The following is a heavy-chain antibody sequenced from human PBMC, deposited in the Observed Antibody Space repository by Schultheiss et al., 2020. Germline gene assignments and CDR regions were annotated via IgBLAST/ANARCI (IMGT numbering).Heavy chain of an antibody. V-gene: IGHV4-61*02. CDR2: IYTSGST. CDR1: GGSVSSGSYY. D-gene: IGHD3-16*01. CDR3: ARPQGGY. J-gene: IGHJ4*02. Sequence: SETLSLTCTVSGGSVSSGSYYWSWIRQPPGKGLEWIGRIYTSGSTNYNPSLQTRATISLDMSTNQFSLKLSSVTAADTAVYYCARPQGGYWGQGTLVTVSS.